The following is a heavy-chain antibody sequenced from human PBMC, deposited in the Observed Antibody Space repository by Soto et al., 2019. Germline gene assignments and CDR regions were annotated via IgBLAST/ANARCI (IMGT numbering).Heavy chain of an antibody. J-gene: IGHJ3*01. Sequence: SETLSLTCTVSGGSINSGDYYWSWIRQPSGKGLEWIVYMYQSGGTFYGPSLRSRVTISKDRSENRFSRDRNSVTAADTAVYYCATAKIWNAYDVWGQGTLVTVSS. D-gene: IGHD3-3*01. CDR2: MYQSGGT. CDR3: ATAKIWNAYDV. V-gene: IGHV4-30-2*01. CDR1: GGSINSGDYY.